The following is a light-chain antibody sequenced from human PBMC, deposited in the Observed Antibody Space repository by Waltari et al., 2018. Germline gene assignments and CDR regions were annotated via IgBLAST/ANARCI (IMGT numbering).Light chain of an antibody. CDR3: MIWHDSACF. CDR2: YTSDSHN. Sequence: AVLTQPSSLSASPGASARPTCALRSGINVGSYRMYWYKQTPGSPPPCLLGYTSDSHNQQGTGVPSRFSASKDSSANAGILLISGLQSDDEADYYCMIWHDSACFFGGGTKLTVL. CDR1: SGINVGSYR. V-gene: IGLV5-45*03. J-gene: IGLJ2*01.